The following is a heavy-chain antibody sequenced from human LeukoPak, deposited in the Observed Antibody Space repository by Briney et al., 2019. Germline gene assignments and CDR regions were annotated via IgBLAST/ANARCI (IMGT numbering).Heavy chain of an antibody. V-gene: IGHV3-21*01. D-gene: IGHD5-24*01. Sequence: GGSLRLSCAASGLTFSSYSMNWVRQAPGKGLEWVSSISSSSTYIYYADSVKGRFTISRDNAKNSLYLQMNSLRAEDTAVYYCARGYNLLEYYMDVWGKGTTVTVSS. CDR1: GLTFSSYS. J-gene: IGHJ6*03. CDR2: ISSSSTYI. CDR3: ARGYNLLEYYMDV.